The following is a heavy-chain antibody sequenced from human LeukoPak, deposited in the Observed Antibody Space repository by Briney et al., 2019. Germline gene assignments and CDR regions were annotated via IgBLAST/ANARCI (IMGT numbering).Heavy chain of an antibody. CDR1: GYTFTSYG. CDR2: ISAYNGNT. CDR3: ARDALGYCSSTSCYLRRAFDI. J-gene: IGHJ3*02. V-gene: IGHV1-18*01. Sequence: GASVKVSCKASGYTFTSYGISWVRQAPGQGLEWMGWISAYNGNTNYAQKLQGRVTMTTDTSTSTAYMELRSLRSDDTAVYYCARDALGYCSSTSCYLRRAFDIWGQGTMVTASS. D-gene: IGHD2-2*01.